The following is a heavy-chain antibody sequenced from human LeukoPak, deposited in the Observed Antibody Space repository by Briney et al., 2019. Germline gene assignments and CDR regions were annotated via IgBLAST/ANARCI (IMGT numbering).Heavy chain of an antibody. D-gene: IGHD6-19*01. J-gene: IGHJ4*02. CDR3: ARDGASSGWFHRPYYFDY. V-gene: IGHV4-39*07. Sequence: SETLSLTCTVSGGSISSTSYYWAWIRQPPGKGLEWIGVKYFSGSTNYNPSLKSRVTISTDRSKNQISLKLSSVTAADTAVYYCARDGASSGWFHRPYYFDYWGQGTLVTVSS. CDR2: KYFSGST. CDR1: GGSISSTSYY.